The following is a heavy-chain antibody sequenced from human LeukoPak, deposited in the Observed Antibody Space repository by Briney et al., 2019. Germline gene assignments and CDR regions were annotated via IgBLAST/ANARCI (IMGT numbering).Heavy chain of an antibody. D-gene: IGHD6-19*01. J-gene: IGHJ5*02. Sequence: PSETLSLSCTVSGGSISSSSYYWGWIRQPPGKGLEWIGSIYYSGSTYYNPSLKSRVTISVDTSKNQFFLKLSSVTAADTAVYYCMPVAVAGTGSDWFDPWGQGTLVTVSS. V-gene: IGHV4-39*07. CDR2: IYYSGST. CDR1: GGSISSSSYY. CDR3: MPVAVAGTGSDWFDP.